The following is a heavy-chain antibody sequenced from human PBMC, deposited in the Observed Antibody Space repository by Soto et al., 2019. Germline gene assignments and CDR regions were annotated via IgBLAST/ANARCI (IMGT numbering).Heavy chain of an antibody. V-gene: IGHV3-33*01. D-gene: IGHD3-10*01. CDR1: GFTFSSYG. J-gene: IGHJ4*02. CDR2: IWYDGSNK. CDR3: AITMVRGVTDWTFDY. Sequence: QVQLVESGGGVVQPGRSLRLSCAASGFTFSSYGMHWVRQAPGKGLEWVAVIWYDGSNKYYADSVKGRFTISRDNSKNTLYLQMNSLRAEDTAVYYCAITMVRGVTDWTFDYWGQGTLVTVSS.